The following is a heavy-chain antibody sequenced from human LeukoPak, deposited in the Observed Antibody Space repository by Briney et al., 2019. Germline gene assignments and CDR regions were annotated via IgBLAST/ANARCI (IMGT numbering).Heavy chain of an antibody. CDR3: ARGIAAAGKYDY. D-gene: IGHD6-13*01. J-gene: IGHJ4*02. Sequence: GGSLRLACAASGFTFSDHYMDWVRQAPGKGLEWVGRTRNKANSYTTEYAASVKGRFTISRDDSKNSLYLQMNSLKTEDTAVYYCARGIAAAGKYDYWGQGTLVTVSS. CDR1: GFTFSDHY. CDR2: TRNKANSYTT. V-gene: IGHV3-72*01.